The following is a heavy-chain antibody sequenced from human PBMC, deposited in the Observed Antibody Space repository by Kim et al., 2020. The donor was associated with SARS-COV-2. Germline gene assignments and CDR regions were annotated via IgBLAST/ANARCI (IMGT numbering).Heavy chain of an antibody. CDR1: GGSISSYY. J-gene: IGHJ6*02. Sequence: SETLSLTCTVSGGSISSYYWSWIRQPAGKGLEWIGRIYTSGSTNYNPSLKSRVTMSVDTSKNQFSLNLRSVTAADTAVYYCAGAAAGLNYYYYGRDVGGQGTTVTVSS. CDR2: IYTSGST. D-gene: IGHD6-13*01. V-gene: IGHV4-4*07. CDR3: AGAAAGLNYYYYGRDV.